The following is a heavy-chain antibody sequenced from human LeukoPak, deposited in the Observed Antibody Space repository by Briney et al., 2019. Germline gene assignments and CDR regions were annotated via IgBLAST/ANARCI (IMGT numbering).Heavy chain of an antibody. CDR1: GGSISSSSYY. D-gene: IGHD3-22*01. V-gene: IGHV4-39*07. J-gene: IGHJ4*02. CDR3: ARDEGSAYPFDY. CDR2: IYYSGST. Sequence: ETLSLTCTVSGGSISSSSYYWGWIRQPPGKGLEWIGSIYYSGSTYYNPSLKSRVTISVDTFKNQFSPNLNSVTAADTAVYFCARDEGSAYPFDYWGQGTLVTVSS.